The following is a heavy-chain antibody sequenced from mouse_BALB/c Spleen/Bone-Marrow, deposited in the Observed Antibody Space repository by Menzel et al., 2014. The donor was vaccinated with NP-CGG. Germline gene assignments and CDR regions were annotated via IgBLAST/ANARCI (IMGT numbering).Heavy chain of an antibody. J-gene: IGHJ2*01. CDR2: IHPGNSDT. CDR3: TTLAQNNFDY. Sequence: EVQLQQSGTVLARPGAAVKMSCKASGYTFSNYWMRWIKQRPGQGLEWIGTIHPGNSDTTYNQSFKGKAKLTAVTSTSTAYMELSSLTNEDSAVYYCTTLAQNNFDYWGQGTTLTVSS. CDR1: GYTFSNYW. V-gene: IGHV1-5*01. D-gene: IGHD3-1*01.